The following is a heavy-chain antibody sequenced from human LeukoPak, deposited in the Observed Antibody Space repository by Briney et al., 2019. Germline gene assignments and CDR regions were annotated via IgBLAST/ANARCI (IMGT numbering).Heavy chain of an antibody. CDR3: ARGYCSSTSCYPDAN. Sequence: ASVKVSCKASGYTFTGYYMHWVRQAPGQGLEWMGLINPSGGSTSYAQKFQGRVTMTRDTSTSTVYMELSSLRSEDTAVYYCARGYCSSTSCYPDANWGQGTLVTVSS. CDR2: INPSGGST. CDR1: GYTFTGYY. V-gene: IGHV1-46*01. D-gene: IGHD2-2*01. J-gene: IGHJ4*02.